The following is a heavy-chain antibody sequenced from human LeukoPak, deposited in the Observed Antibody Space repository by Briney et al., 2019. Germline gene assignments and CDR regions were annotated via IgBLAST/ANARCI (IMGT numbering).Heavy chain of an antibody. CDR3: ARVPDSGGFDY. D-gene: IGHD3-16*01. CDR2: INPNSGGT. Sequence: ASVKVSCKASGYTFTGYYIHWVRPAPGQGLAWMGWINPNSGGTNYAQKFQGRVTMTRDTSISTAYMELSRLRSDDTAVYYCARVPDSGGFDYWGQGTLVTVSS. V-gene: IGHV1-2*02. CDR1: GYTFTGYY. J-gene: IGHJ4*02.